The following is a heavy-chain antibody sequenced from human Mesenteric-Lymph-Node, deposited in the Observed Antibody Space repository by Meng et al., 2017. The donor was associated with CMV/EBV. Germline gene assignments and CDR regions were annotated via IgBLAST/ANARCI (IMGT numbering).Heavy chain of an antibody. CDR1: FSGYF. CDR2: INHSGST. Sequence: FSGYFLRWIRQPPGKGLEWIGEINHSGSTNYNPSLKSRVTISVDTSKNQFSLKLSSVTAADTAVYYCARGRYYDYVWGSYRGASLYDYWGQGTLVTVSS. CDR3: ARGRYYDYVWGSYRGASLYDY. J-gene: IGHJ4*02. V-gene: IGHV4-34*01. D-gene: IGHD3-16*02.